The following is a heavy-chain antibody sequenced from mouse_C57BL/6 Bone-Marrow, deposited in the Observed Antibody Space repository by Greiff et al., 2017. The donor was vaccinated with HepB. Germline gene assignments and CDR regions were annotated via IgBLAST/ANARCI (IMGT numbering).Heavy chain of an antibody. CDR3: AGWLLYYAMDY. Sequence: VQLQESGPELVKPGASVKISCKASGYAFSSSWMNWVKQRPGKGLEWIGRIYPGDGDTNYNGKFKGKATLTADKSSSTAYMQLSSLTSEDSAVYFCAGWLLYYAMDYWGQGTSVTVSS. V-gene: IGHV1-82*01. D-gene: IGHD2-3*01. CDR1: GYAFSSSW. J-gene: IGHJ4*01. CDR2: IYPGDGDT.